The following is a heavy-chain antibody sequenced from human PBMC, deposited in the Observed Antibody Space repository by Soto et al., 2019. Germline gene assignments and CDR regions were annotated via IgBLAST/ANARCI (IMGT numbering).Heavy chain of an antibody. J-gene: IGHJ4*02. V-gene: IGHV1-46*01. CDR1: GYTFTSYY. Sequence: ASVKVSCKASGYTFTSYYMHWVRQAPGQGLEWMGIINPSGGSTSYAQKFQGRVTMTRDTSTSTVYMELSSLRSEDTAVYYCARDRDGENSGNYCFDCWGQGTLVTVSS. CDR2: INPSGGST. D-gene: IGHD1-26*01. CDR3: ARDRDGENSGNYCFDC.